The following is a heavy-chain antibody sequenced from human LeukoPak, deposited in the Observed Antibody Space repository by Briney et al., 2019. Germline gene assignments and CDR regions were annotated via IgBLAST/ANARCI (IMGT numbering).Heavy chain of an antibody. V-gene: IGHV3-21*01. CDR3: ARVAEAAAFDY. CDR2: ISSSSTYI. Sequence: GGSLRLSCAASGFTFSSYGMSRVRQAPGKGLEWVSAISSSSTYIYYADSVKGRFTISRENAKNSLYLQMNSLRADDTAVYYCARVAEAAAFDYWGQGTLVTVSS. J-gene: IGHJ4*02. CDR1: GFTFSSYG. D-gene: IGHD6-13*01.